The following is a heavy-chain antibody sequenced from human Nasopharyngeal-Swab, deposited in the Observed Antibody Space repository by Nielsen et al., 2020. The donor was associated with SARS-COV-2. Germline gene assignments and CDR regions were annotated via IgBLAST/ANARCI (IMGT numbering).Heavy chain of an antibody. D-gene: IGHD3-3*02. CDR2: IAYEGSKR. Sequence: GESLKISCAASGFTFTNFGMHWVRQAPGKGLQWVAFIAYEGSKRYYTDSVKGRFTISRDQSKNTVYLQMNSLRTEDTAVYFCAKQGGVFHFRSSFYPDYWGQGSLVTVS. CDR1: GFTFTNFG. J-gene: IGHJ4*02. CDR3: AKQGGVFHFRSSFYPDY. V-gene: IGHV3-30*18.